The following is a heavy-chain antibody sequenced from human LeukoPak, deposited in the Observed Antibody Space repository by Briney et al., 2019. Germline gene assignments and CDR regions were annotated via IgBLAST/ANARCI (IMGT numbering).Heavy chain of an antibody. CDR2: IRSKANSYAT. J-gene: IGHJ4*02. CDR3: AKYYYGSWSAPFFDY. V-gene: IGHV3-73*01. Sequence: GGSLRLSCAASGFTFSGSVMHWVRQASGKGLEWVGRIRSKANSYATAYAASVKGRFTISRDDPKNTAYLQMNSLKTEDTAVYYCAKYYYGSWSAPFFDYWGQGTLVTVSS. D-gene: IGHD3-10*01. CDR1: GFTFSGSV.